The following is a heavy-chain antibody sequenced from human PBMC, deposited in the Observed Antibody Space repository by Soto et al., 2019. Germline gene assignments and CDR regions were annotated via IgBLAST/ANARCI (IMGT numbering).Heavy chain of an antibody. J-gene: IGHJ5*02. Sequence: QVQLQESGPGLVKPSQTLSLTCTVSGGSISSGGYYWSWIRQHPGKGLEWIGYIYYSGSTYYNPSLKSRVTISVDTSKNQFSLKLSSVTAADTAVYYCARVPFLEWLPFPINWFDPWGQGTLVTVSS. CDR2: IYYSGST. CDR3: ARVPFLEWLPFPINWFDP. CDR1: GGSISSGGYY. V-gene: IGHV4-31*03. D-gene: IGHD3-3*01.